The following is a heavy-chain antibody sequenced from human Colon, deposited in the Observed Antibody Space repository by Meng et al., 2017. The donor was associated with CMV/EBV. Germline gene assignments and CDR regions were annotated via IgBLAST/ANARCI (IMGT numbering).Heavy chain of an antibody. D-gene: IGHD6-13*01. Sequence: SETLSLTCTVSGGSISSYYWSWIRQPPGKGLEWIGYIYYSGSTNYNPSLKSRVTISVDTSKNQFSLKLSSVTAADTAVYYCARHLSRYSSSWHPTERRDYYYYYGMDVWGQGTTVTVSS. CDR3: ARHLSRYSSSWHPTERRDYYYYYGMDV. CDR1: GGSISSYY. V-gene: IGHV4-59*01. J-gene: IGHJ6*02. CDR2: IYYSGST.